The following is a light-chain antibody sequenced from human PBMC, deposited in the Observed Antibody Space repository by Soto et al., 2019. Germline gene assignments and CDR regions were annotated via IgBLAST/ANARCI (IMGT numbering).Light chain of an antibody. CDR2: DAS. Sequence: EIVMTQSPVTLSVSPGERATLSCRASQSVSYDLAWYQQRPGQAPRVLIYDASTRATGIPARFSGSGSGTEITLTISSLQSEDSAVYYCQQYNNWPPITFGQGTRLEIK. CDR3: QQYNNWPPIT. J-gene: IGKJ5*01. CDR1: QSVSYD. V-gene: IGKV3-15*01.